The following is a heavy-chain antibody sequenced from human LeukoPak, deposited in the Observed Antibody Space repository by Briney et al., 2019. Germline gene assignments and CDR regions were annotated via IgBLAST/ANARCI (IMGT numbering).Heavy chain of an antibody. Sequence: GGSLRLSCATSGFTFSSYSMNWVRQAPGKRLEWVSYISSSSSTIYYADSVKGRFTISRDNAKNSLYLQMNSLRAEDTAVYYCATYYYGSGSPRWGQGTLVTVSS. V-gene: IGHV3-48*04. CDR2: ISSSSSTI. D-gene: IGHD3-10*01. CDR1: GFTFSSYS. CDR3: ATYYYGSGSPR. J-gene: IGHJ4*02.